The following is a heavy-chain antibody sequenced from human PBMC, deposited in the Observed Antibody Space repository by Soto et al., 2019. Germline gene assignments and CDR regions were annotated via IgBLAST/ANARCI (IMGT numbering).Heavy chain of an antibody. CDR3: ARFDAEFYYYGLDV. J-gene: IGHJ6*02. CDR1: GVSISTSSYS. D-gene: IGHD3-10*01. V-gene: IGHV4-61*05. CDR2: IYLSGAT. Sequence: SETLSLTCTVSGVSISTSSYSWSWIRQPPGKGLEWIGEIYLSGATNYNPSLKSRVSMSIDKSKNHFSLTMTSVTAADTAVYYCARFDAEFYYYGLDVWGQGTTVTVSS.